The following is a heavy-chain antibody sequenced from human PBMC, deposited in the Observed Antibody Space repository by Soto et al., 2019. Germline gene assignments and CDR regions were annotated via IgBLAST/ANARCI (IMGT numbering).Heavy chain of an antibody. CDR2: MNPNSGNT. Sequence: GASVKVSCKASGYTFTSYDINWVRQATGQGLEWMGWMNPNSGNTGYAQKFQGRVTMTRNTSISTAYMELSSVTAADTAVYYCARQPTDFWSGYYIHYYGMDVWGQGTTVTVSS. V-gene: IGHV1-8*01. D-gene: IGHD3-3*01. CDR1: GYTFTSYD. CDR3: ARQPTDFWSGYYIHYYGMDV. J-gene: IGHJ6*02.